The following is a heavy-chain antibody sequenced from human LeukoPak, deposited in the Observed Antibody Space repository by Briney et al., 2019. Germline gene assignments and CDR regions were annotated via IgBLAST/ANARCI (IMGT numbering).Heavy chain of an antibody. CDR1: GFPFSSYS. CDR3: ARDPSSGDY. J-gene: IGHJ4*02. Sequence: PGGSLRLSCAAAGFPFSSYSMTWVRQAPGKGLEWVSSISSSSSYIYYTDSVKGRFTISRDNAKNSLYLQMNSLRAEDTAVYYCARDPSSGDYWGQGTLVTVSS. V-gene: IGHV3-21*01. CDR2: ISSSSSYI. D-gene: IGHD6-19*01.